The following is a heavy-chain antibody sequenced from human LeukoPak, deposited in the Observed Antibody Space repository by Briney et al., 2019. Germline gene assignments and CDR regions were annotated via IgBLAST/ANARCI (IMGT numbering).Heavy chain of an antibody. CDR1: GYTFTGYY. V-gene: IGHV1-2*02. CDR3: ARGDVYFDY. J-gene: IGHJ4*02. Sequence: ASVKVSCKASGYTFTGYYMHWVRQAPGQGLEWMGWISPNSGDTNYAQKFQGRATMTRDTSISAAYMELSRLRSDDTAVYYCARGDVYFDYWGQGTLVTVSS. CDR2: ISPNSGDT.